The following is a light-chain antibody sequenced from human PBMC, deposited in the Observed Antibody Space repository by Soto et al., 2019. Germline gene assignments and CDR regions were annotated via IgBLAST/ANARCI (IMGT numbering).Light chain of an antibody. CDR3: QQYGSSQIT. V-gene: IGKV3-20*01. CDR2: GAS. J-gene: IGKJ5*01. CDR1: QSVSSTY. Sequence: EIVLTQSPGTLSLSPGERATLSCSASQSVSSTYLAWYQQKPGQSPRLLIYGASTRATGIPDRFSGSGSGTDFTLTISGLEPEDFAVYYCQQYGSSQITFGQGTRLEIK.